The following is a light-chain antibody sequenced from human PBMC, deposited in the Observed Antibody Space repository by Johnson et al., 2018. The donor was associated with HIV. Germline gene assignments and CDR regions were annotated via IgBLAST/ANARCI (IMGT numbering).Light chain of an antibody. V-gene: IGLV1-51*02. CDR2: ENN. CDR1: SSSIGNDF. Sequence: QSVLTQPPSVSAAPGQEVTISCSASSSSIGNDFVSWYQQLPGTAPKVLIYENNERPSGIPDRFSGSKSGTSATLGITGLQTGDEADYYCGTWDSSLSAGVFGTGTKVTVL. CDR3: GTWDSSLSAGV. J-gene: IGLJ1*01.